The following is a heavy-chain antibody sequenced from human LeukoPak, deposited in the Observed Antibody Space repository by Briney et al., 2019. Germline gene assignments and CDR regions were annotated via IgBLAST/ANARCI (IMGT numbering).Heavy chain of an antibody. CDR1: GFTFRSYG. D-gene: IGHD6-13*01. J-gene: IGHJ6*02. Sequence: PGGSLRLSCAASGFTFRSYGMHWVRQAPGKGLEWVAVISYDGSNKYYADSVKGRFTISRDNSKNTLYLQMNSLRAEDTALYYCAKEGRIAAAQDYYYYGMDVWGQGTTVTVSS. CDR2: ISYDGSNK. CDR3: AKEGRIAAAQDYYYYGMDV. V-gene: IGHV3-30*18.